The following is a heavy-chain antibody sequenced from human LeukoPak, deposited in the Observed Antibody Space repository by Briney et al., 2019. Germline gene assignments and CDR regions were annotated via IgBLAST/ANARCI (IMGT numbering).Heavy chain of an antibody. D-gene: IGHD6-19*01. J-gene: IGHJ4*02. CDR1: GFTFSSYS. CDR3: ARDLGSSGWYKGY. Sequence: PGGSLRLSCAASGFTFSSYSMNWVRQAPGKGLEWVSSISSSSSNIYYADSVKGRFTISRDNAKNSLYLQMNSLRAEDTAVYYCARDLGSSGWYKGYWGQGTLVTVSS. CDR2: ISSSSSNI. V-gene: IGHV3-21*01.